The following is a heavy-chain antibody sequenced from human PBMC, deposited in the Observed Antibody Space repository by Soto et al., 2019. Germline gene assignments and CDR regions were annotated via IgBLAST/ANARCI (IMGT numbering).Heavy chain of an antibody. J-gene: IGHJ5*02. V-gene: IGHV1-18*01. CDR2: ISAYNGNT. CDR3: AREVVRVAGTRWFDP. CDR1: GYTFTSYG. D-gene: IGHD6-19*01. Sequence: QVQLVQSGAEVKKPGASVKVSCKASGYTFTSYGISWVRQAPGQGLEWMGWISAYNGNTNYAQKLQGRVTMTTDTAXXTVYMELRSLRSDDTAVYYCAREVVRVAGTRWFDPWGQGTLVTVSS.